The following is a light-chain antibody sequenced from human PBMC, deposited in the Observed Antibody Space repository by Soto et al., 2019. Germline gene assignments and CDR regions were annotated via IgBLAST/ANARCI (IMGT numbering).Light chain of an antibody. CDR2: DVS. CDR3: CSYAGSYTWV. V-gene: IGLV2-11*01. CDR1: SSDVGGYNY. Sequence: QSALTQPRSVSGSPGQSVTISCTGTSSDVGGYNYVSWYQQHPGKAPKLMICDVSKRPSGVPHRFSGSKSGNTASLTISGLQAEDEADYYCCSYAGSYTWVFGGGTKLTVL. J-gene: IGLJ3*02.